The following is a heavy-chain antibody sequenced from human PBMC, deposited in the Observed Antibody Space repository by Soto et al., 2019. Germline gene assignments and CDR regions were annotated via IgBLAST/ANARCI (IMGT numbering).Heavy chain of an antibody. Sequence: EVQLLESGGGLVQPGGSLRLSCAASGFTFSSYAMSWVRQAPGKGLEWVSAISGSGGSTYYADYVKGRFTISRDNSKNTLYLQMNSLRAEDTAVYYCAKDPTEATVGGGGYYWGQGTLVTVSS. J-gene: IGHJ4*02. D-gene: IGHD4-17*01. CDR2: ISGSGGST. CDR1: GFTFSSYA. CDR3: AKDPTEATVGGGGYY. V-gene: IGHV3-23*01.